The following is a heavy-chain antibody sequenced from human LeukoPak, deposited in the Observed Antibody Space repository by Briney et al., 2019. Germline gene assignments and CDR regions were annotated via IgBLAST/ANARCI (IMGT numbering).Heavy chain of an antibody. Sequence: GGSLRLSCAASGFTVSSNYMSWVRQAPGKGLEWVAVIYSVGSTYYADSVKGRFTISRDNSKNTLHPQMNSLRAEDTAVYYCARDPGRGGYYWGQGTLVTVSS. J-gene: IGHJ4*02. CDR2: IYSVGST. CDR3: ARDPGRGGYY. V-gene: IGHV3-66*01. D-gene: IGHD1-26*01. CDR1: GFTVSSNY.